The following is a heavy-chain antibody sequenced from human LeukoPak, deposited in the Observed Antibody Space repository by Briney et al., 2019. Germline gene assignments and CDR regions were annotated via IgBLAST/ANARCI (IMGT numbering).Heavy chain of an antibody. D-gene: IGHD2-2*02. CDR1: GGTFSSYA. Sequence: ASVKVSCKASGGTFSSYAINWVRQAPGQGLEWMGGIIPIFGTTNYTQNFQDRVTITTDESTNTAYMELSSLRSEDTAVYYCAREPRYCSSISCYTNRAFDIWGQGTMVTVSS. CDR3: AREPRYCSSISCYTNRAFDI. V-gene: IGHV1-69*05. J-gene: IGHJ3*02. CDR2: IIPIFGTT.